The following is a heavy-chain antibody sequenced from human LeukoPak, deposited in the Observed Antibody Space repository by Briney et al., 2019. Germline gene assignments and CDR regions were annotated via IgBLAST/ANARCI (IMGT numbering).Heavy chain of an antibody. CDR1: GFIVSSNY. V-gene: IGHV3-53*01. D-gene: IGHD3-10*01. CDR3: ARDEATMIRGHDY. Sequence: GGSLRLSCAASGFIVSSNYMSWVRQPPGKGLEWVSVIYSGGSTDYADSVKGRFTISRDNAKNSLYLQMNSLRADDTAVYYCARDEATMIRGHDYWGQGTLVTVSS. CDR2: IYSGGST. J-gene: IGHJ4*02.